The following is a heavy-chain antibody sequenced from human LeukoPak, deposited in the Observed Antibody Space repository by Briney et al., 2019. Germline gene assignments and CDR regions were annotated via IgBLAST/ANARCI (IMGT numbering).Heavy chain of an antibody. D-gene: IGHD3-10*01. CDR1: RFSFSKFW. Sequence: GGSLRLSCVASRFSFSKFWMSWVRQAPGKGLEWVANIKEDGSEKYYVDSVKGRFTISRDNAKNTLYLQMNSLRAEDTAVYYCAKDLGEDSGLDYWGQGTLVTVSS. CDR3: AKDLGEDSGLDY. CDR2: IKEDGSEK. V-gene: IGHV3-7*01. J-gene: IGHJ4*02.